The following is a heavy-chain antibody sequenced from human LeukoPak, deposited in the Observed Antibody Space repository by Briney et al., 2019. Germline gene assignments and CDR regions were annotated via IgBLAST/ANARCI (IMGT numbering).Heavy chain of an antibody. CDR3: ARGFRVPGWFDP. D-gene: IGHD3-10*01. V-gene: IGHV4-34*01. J-gene: IGHJ5*02. CDR1: GGSFSGYY. Sequence: SETLSLTCAVYGGSFSGYYWSWIRQPPGKGLEWIGEINHSGSTNYNPSLKSRVTISVDTSKNQFSLKLSSVTAADTAVYYCARGFRVPGWFDPWGQGTLVTVSS. CDR2: INHSGST.